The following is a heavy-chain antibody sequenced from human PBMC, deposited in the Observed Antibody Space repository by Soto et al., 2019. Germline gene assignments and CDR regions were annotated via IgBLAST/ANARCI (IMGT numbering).Heavy chain of an antibody. V-gene: IGHV3-30*03. D-gene: IGHD3-22*01. CDR3: ATSASSDS. CDR1: GFLFDTYG. CDR2: ISYDGSNK. Sequence: VQLVESGGGVVQPGRYLRLSGVASGFLFDTYGMHWVRQTPGKGLDWVALISYDGSNKEYADSVKGRFAISRDNSENTLYLQMNNLGVEDTALYYCATSASSDSWGQGTQVTVSS. J-gene: IGHJ4*02.